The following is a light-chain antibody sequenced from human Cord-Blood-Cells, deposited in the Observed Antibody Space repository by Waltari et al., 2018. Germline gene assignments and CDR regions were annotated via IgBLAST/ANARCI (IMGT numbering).Light chain of an antibody. Sequence: QSALTQPASMSGSPGQSITISCTGTSSDVGGYNYVSWYQQHPGKAPKLMIYDVSNRPSGVSNRFSGSKSGNTASLTISGLQAEDEADYYCSSYTSSSTRKVFGTGTKVTVL. V-gene: IGLV2-14*01. CDR3: SSYTSSSTRKV. CDR1: SSDVGGYNY. J-gene: IGLJ1*01. CDR2: DVS.